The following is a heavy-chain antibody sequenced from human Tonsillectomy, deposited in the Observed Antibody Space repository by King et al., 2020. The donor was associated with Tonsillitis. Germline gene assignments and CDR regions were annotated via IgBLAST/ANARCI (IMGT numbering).Heavy chain of an antibody. CDR3: TTHGEGDHYDSGGYYSRRYMDV. Sequence: VQLVESGGGLVKPGGSLRLSCAASGFTFNHAWMNWVRQAPGKGLQWVGRIKSKTDGGTTDYAAPVKGRFTISKDDSKNTVYLELNSLKTEDTAVYYCTTHGEGDHYDSGGYYSRRYMDV. CDR2: IKSKTDGGTT. CDR1: GFTFNHAW. J-gene: IGHJ6*03. D-gene: IGHD3-22*01. V-gene: IGHV3-15*07.